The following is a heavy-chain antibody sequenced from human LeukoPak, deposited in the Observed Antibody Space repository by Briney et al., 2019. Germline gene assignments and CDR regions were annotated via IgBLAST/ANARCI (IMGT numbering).Heavy chain of an antibody. CDR2: IFHSGST. D-gene: IGHD3-9*01. J-gene: IGHJ4*02. Sequence: PSGTLSLTCAVSGGSISSSTWWTWVRLPPGKGLEWIGEIFHSGSTNFNPSLKSRRTMSVDESKHEFSLKLTSVTAADTAVYYCASGGLVSRYLDHWGQGTLVTVSS. CDR1: GGSISSSTW. CDR3: ASGGLVSRYLDH. V-gene: IGHV4-4*02.